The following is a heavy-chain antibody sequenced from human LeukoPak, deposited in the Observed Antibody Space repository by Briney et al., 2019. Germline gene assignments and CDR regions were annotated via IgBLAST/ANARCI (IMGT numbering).Heavy chain of an antibody. D-gene: IGHD6-13*01. J-gene: IGHJ6*03. CDR1: GYTFTSYD. CDR3: ARGLGQQLVRDYYYYYMDV. V-gene: IGHV1-8*01. CDR2: MNPNSGNT. Sequence: ASVKVSCKASGYTFTSYDINWVRQAIGQGLEWMGWMNPNSGNTGYAQKFQGRVTMTRNTSISTAYMELSSLRSEDTAVYYCARGLGQQLVRDYYYYYMDVWGKGTTATVSS.